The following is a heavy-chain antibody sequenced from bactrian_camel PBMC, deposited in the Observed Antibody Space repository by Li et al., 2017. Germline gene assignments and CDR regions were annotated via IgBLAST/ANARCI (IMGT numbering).Heavy chain of an antibody. CDR3: AAGLWCPTPPY. J-gene: IGHJ4*01. Sequence: HVQLVESGGGSVQAGGSLRLSCIASGLSFDDHGMGWFRQAPGKEREGVAARDSDGSTRYADSVKGRFTISRDNAKNTVYLQMNSLRSPDTAQYYCAAGLWCPTPPYWGQGTQVTVS. V-gene: IGHV3S63*01. D-gene: IGHD1*01. CDR1: GLSFDDHG. CDR2: RDSDGST.